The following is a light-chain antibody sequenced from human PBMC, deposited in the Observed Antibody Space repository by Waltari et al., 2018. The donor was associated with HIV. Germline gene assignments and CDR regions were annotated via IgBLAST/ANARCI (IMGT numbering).Light chain of an antibody. V-gene: IGKV1-5*03. CDR1: QSISSW. CDR3: QQYNSWT. J-gene: IGKJ1*01. Sequence: DIQIIQSPSTLSASVGDRVTITCRASQSISSWLAWYQQKPGKAPKLLIYKASSLESGVPSRFSGSGSGTEFTLTISSLQPDDFATYYCQQYNSWTFGQGTKVEIK. CDR2: KAS.